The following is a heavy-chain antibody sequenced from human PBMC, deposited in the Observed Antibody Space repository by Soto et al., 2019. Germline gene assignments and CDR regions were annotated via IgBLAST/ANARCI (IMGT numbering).Heavy chain of an antibody. CDR1: GYTFTSYG. J-gene: IGHJ6*02. CDR2: ISSYNGNT. Sequence: ASVKVSCKDSGYTFTSYGISWVRQAPGQGLEWMGWISSYNGNTNYAKKLQGRVTMTTDTYTSTAYMELRSLRSDDTAVYYCARDLREYDFWSGSPPTKYGMDVWGQGTTVTV. D-gene: IGHD3-3*01. V-gene: IGHV1-18*04. CDR3: ARDLREYDFWSGSPPTKYGMDV.